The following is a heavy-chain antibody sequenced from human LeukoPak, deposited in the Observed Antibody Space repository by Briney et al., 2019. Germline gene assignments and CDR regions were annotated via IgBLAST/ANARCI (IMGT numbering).Heavy chain of an antibody. V-gene: IGHV3-21*01. Sequence: GGSLRLSCAASGFTFISYSMNWDRQAPGKGLEWVSSISGSSNYIYYADSVKGRFTISRDNAKNSLYLQMDSLRAEDTAVYYCARGSYFCGGDCYTAEFFQHWGQGTLVTVSS. J-gene: IGHJ1*01. CDR2: ISGSSNYI. D-gene: IGHD2-21*02. CDR1: GFTFISYS. CDR3: ARGSYFCGGDCYTAEFFQH.